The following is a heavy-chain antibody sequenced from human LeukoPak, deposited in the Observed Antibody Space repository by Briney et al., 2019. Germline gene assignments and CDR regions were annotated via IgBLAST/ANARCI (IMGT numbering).Heavy chain of an antibody. CDR2: ISYDGSNK. CDR3: ANGRTYLDY. Sequence: PGGSLRLSCAASGFTFSSYGMHWVRQAPAKGLEWVAVISYDGSNKYYTDPVKGRFTISRDNSKNTLYLQMNSLRSEDTAVYYCANGRTYLDYWGQGTLVTVSS. V-gene: IGHV3-30*18. CDR1: GFTFSSYG. J-gene: IGHJ4*02.